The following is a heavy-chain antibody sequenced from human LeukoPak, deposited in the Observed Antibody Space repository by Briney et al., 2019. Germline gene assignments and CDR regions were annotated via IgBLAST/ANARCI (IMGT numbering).Heavy chain of an antibody. V-gene: IGHV4-39*01. Sequence: KTSETLSLTCTVSGGSISSSSYYWGWIRQPPGKGLEWIGSIYYSGSTYYNPSLKSRVTISVDTSKNQFTLKLSSVTAADTAVYYCARRGYYDILTGYVNNNWFDPWGQGTLVTVSS. CDR3: ARRGYYDILTGYVNNNWFDP. CDR1: GGSISSSSYY. J-gene: IGHJ5*02. CDR2: IYYSGST. D-gene: IGHD3-9*01.